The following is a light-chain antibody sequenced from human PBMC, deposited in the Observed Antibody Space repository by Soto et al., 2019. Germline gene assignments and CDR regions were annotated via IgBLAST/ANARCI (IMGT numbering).Light chain of an antibody. CDR3: QQYDSYPLT. Sequence: DNQMTQSPSTLSASEGDRVTITCRASQSVSSWLAWYQQKPGKAPKFLIYDVSTLESGVPSRFSGSGSGTEFTLTISSLQPEDFATYYCQQYDSYPLTFGGGTKVDNK. V-gene: IGKV1-5*01. CDR2: DVS. CDR1: QSVSSW. J-gene: IGKJ4*01.